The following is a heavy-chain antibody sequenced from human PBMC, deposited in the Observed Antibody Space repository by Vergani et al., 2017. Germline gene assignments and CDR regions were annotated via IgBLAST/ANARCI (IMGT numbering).Heavy chain of an antibody. CDR3: SRGRGYSFGYSDY. D-gene: IGHD5-18*01. J-gene: IGHJ4*02. CDR1: GFTFSACP. V-gene: IGHV3-49*04. CDR2: IRNKAYGGTT. Sequence: EVQLVESGGGLVQPGGSVRLSCAASGFTFSACPMTWVRQAPGKGLEWVAFIRNKAYGGTTEYAASVKGRFTISRDDSKRLAYLQLSGLKTEDTAVYFCSRGRGYSFGYSDYWGQGTLVTVSS.